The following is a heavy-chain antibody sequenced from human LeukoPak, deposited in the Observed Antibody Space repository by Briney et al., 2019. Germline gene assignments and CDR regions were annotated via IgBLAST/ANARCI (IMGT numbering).Heavy chain of an antibody. Sequence: GGSLRLSCAASGFTFSSYAMHWVRQAPGKGLEYVSAISSNGGSTYYANSVKGRFTISRDNSKNTLYLQMGSLGAEDMAVYYCARVEMATSTLDAFDIWGQGTMVTVSS. D-gene: IGHD5-24*01. CDR2: ISSNGGST. CDR3: ARVEMATSTLDAFDI. V-gene: IGHV3-64*01. CDR1: GFTFSSYA. J-gene: IGHJ3*02.